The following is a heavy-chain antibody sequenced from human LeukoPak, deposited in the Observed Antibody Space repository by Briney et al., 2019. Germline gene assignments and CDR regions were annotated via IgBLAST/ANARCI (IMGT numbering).Heavy chain of an antibody. CDR3: ARDFGGSRIQPGSDF. D-gene: IGHD1-14*01. Sequence: GGSLRLSCAASGFTFSSYWMHWVGQAPGKGLVWVSRINTDGRSTTYADSVKGRFTISRDNAKNTLYLKMNSLTAEDTALYYCARDFGGSRIQPGSDFWGQGSLVIVSS. J-gene: IGHJ4*02. CDR2: INTDGRST. V-gene: IGHV3-74*01. CDR1: GFTFSSYW.